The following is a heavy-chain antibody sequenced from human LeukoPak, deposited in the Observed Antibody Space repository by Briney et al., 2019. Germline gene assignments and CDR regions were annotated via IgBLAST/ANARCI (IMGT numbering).Heavy chain of an antibody. CDR3: ARDTRNYFDY. V-gene: IGHV1-2*06. J-gene: IGHJ4*02. CDR1: GYTSTGYY. CDR2: INPNSGGT. Sequence: ASVKVSCKASGYTSTGYYMHWVRQAPGQGLEWMGRINPNSGGTNYAQKFQGRVTMTRDTSINTAYMELNRLRSDDTAVYYCARDTRNYFDYWGQGTLVTVSS.